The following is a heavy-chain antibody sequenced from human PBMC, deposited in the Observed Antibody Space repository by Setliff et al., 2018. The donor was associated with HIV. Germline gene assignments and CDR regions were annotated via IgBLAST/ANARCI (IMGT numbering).Heavy chain of an antibody. J-gene: IGHJ4*02. CDR3: ARDRGGSWTFDH. CDR2: IYHSGTT. Sequence: LSLTCTVSGYSISSVSYWDWIRQPPGKGLEWIGSIYHSGTTYYNPSLKSRVTISVDTSKNQFSLKLSSVTAADTAVYYCARDRGGSWTFDHWGQGTLVTVSS. V-gene: IGHV4-38-2*02. CDR1: GYSISSVSY. D-gene: IGHD2-15*01.